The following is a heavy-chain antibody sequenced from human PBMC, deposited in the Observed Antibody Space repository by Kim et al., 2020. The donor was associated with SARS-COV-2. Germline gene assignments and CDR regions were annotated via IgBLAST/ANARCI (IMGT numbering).Heavy chain of an antibody. Sequence: ASVKVSCKASGYTFTSYHMHWVRQAPGQGLEWMAIINPSGGSTSYTYRFQGRVTVTSDTSTSTVYMELSSVRSEDTAVYYCARGGSSTFSYSYFESWGQGTLVSVSS. V-gene: IGHV1-46*01. CDR3: ARGGSSTFSYSYFES. CDR2: INPSGGST. J-gene: IGHJ4*02. D-gene: IGHD6-13*01. CDR1: GYTFTSYH.